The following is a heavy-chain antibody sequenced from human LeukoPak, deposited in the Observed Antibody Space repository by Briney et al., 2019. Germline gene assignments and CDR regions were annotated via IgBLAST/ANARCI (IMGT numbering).Heavy chain of an antibody. CDR1: GSTFTRYD. D-gene: IGHD2-2*01. CDR2: MNPNSGNT. CDR3: ARTVFGREKYQLQQYNWFDP. J-gene: IGHJ5*02. V-gene: IGHV1-8*01. Sequence: ALVKVSCKASGSTFTRYDINWVRQATGHGLEWMGWMNPNSGNTGYAQKLQGRVTMTRNTSISTAYMELSSLRSEDTAVYCCARTVFGREKYQLQQYNWFDPWGQGTLVTVSS.